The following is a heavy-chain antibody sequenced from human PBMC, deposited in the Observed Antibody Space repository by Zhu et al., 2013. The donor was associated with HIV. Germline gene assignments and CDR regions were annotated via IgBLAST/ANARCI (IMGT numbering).Heavy chain of an antibody. Sequence: QVQLVQSGSEVGKPGASVKVSCKASGYTFTGFYMHWVRQAPGQGLEWMGWIDPNNGGTNYAQKFQGRVTMTTETSFNSAYMELIRLTSDDTAVYYCARGMANWGSLCMDVWGNGTTVIVSS. CDR2: IDPNNGGT. J-gene: IGHJ6*04. D-gene: IGHD7-27*01. CDR3: ARGMANWGSLCMDV. CDR1: GYTFTGFY. V-gene: IGHV1-2*02.